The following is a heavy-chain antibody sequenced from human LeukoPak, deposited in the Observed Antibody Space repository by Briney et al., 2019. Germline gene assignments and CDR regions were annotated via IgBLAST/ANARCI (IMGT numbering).Heavy chain of an antibody. V-gene: IGHV3-20*04. CDR2: INWNGGST. CDR3: TTLRPYIQPR. Sequence: PGGSLRLSCAASGFTFDDYGMSWVRQAPGKGLEWVSGINWNGGSTGYADSVKGRFTISRDNAKNSLYLQMNSLRAEDTALYYCTTLRPYIQPRWGQGTMVTVSS. CDR1: GFTFDDYG. D-gene: IGHD5-18*01. J-gene: IGHJ3*01.